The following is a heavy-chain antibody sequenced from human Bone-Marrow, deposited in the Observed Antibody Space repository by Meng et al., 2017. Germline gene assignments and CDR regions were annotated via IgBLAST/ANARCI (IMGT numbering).Heavy chain of an antibody. D-gene: IGHD3-10*01. CDR2: ISSSGSTI. J-gene: IGHJ6*02. V-gene: IGHV3-11*04. CDR3: ARDYYGSGSYIPYYDYYYGMAV. Sequence: GESLKISCAASGFTSSDYYMTWIRQAPGKGLEWLSYISSSGSTIYYADSVKGRFTISRDNAKNSLYLQMNSLRAEDTAVYYCARDYYGSGSYIPYYDYYYGMAVWGQGPTVTVSS. CDR1: GFTSSDYY.